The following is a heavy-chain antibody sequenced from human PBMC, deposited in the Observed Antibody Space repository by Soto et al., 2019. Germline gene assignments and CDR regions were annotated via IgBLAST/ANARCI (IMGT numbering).Heavy chain of an antibody. CDR3: ARYCNNFDCHHLYYFDS. V-gene: IGHV4-61*03. Sequence: XTLSVECWVADGSLRNGRYYWSWGRQPRGKGLEWLGNVHFSGTTIYNASLMGRVTMSVDMSKNHVFMELTSVKDADKAIYYCARYCNNFDCHHLYYFDSWGQGTQVTVSS. CDR2: VHFSGTT. CDR1: DGSLRNGRYY. D-gene: IGHD2-8*01. J-gene: IGHJ4*02.